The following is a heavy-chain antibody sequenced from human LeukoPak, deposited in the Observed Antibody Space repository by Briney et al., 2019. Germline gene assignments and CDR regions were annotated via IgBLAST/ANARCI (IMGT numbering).Heavy chain of an antibody. CDR2: IYYSGST. J-gene: IGHJ6*02. Sequence: SETLSLTCTVSGGSISSGGYYWSWLRQHPGKGLEWIGYIYYSGSTYYNPSLKSRVAISVDTSKNQFSLKLSPVTAADTAVYYCARDQVVVPTNSYGMDVWGQGTTVTVSS. CDR3: ARDQVVVPTNSYGMDV. V-gene: IGHV4-31*03. D-gene: IGHD2-2*01. CDR1: GGSISSGGYY.